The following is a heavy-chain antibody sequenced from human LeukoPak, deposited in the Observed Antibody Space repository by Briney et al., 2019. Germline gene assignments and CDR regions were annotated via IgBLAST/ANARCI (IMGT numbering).Heavy chain of an antibody. D-gene: IGHD3-10*01. V-gene: IGHV4-31*03. Sequence: PSETLSLTCTVSGGSISSGGYYWSWIRQHPGKGLEWIGYIYYSGSTYYNPSPKSRVTISVDTSKNQFSLKLSSVTAADTAVYYCARSYRSSPEYFQHWGQGTLVTVSS. J-gene: IGHJ1*01. CDR2: IYYSGST. CDR3: ARSYRSSPEYFQH. CDR1: GGSISSGGYY.